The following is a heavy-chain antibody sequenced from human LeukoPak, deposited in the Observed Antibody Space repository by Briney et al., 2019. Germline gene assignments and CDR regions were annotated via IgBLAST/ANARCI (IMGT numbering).Heavy chain of an antibody. V-gene: IGHV4-61*01. Sequence: KPSETLSLTCTVSGGSVSSGSYYWSWIRQPPGKGLEWIGYIYYSGSTSYNPSLKSRVTISVDTSKNQFSLKLSSVTAADTAVYYCARADIVVVPAAKDDAFDIWGQGTMVTVSS. CDR2: IYYSGST. J-gene: IGHJ3*02. CDR1: GGSVSSGSYY. D-gene: IGHD2-2*01. CDR3: ARADIVVVPAAKDDAFDI.